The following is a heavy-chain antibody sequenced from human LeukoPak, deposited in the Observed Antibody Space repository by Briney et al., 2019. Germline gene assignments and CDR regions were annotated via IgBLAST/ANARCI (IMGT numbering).Heavy chain of an antibody. J-gene: IGHJ4*02. D-gene: IGHD5-12*01. CDR3: ARDGYTGYAL. V-gene: IGHV3-21*01. Sequence: GGSLRLSCAASGFTFSSYSMNWVRQAPGKGLEWASSISSSSSYIYYADSVKGRFTISRDNAKNYLYLQMNSLRAEDTAVYYCARDGYTGYALWGQGTLVTVSS. CDR2: ISSSSSYI. CDR1: GFTFSSYS.